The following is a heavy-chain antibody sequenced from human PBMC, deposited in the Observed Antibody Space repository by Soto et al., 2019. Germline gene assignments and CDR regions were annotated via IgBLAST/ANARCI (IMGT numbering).Heavy chain of an antibody. D-gene: IGHD5-12*01. CDR2: LSDRGTS. Sequence: PGGSLRLSCAASGFSVSIYMSWVRQAPGKGLEWVSTLSDRGTSHYADSVTGRFSVSRDNSKNTLYLQMNGLRVVVTAIYYCAGDYASGAYDFRGQGTQVTVSS. V-gene: IGHV3-53*01. CDR1: GFSVSIY. CDR3: AGDYASGAYDF. J-gene: IGHJ4*02.